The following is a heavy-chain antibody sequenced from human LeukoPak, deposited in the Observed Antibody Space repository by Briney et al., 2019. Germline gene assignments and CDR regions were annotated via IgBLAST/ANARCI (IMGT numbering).Heavy chain of an antibody. D-gene: IGHD2-15*01. CDR2: IRYDGSNK. J-gene: IGHJ4*02. CDR1: GFTFSSYG. CDR3: AKGRRSFGYCSGGSCYPEDAGYFDY. Sequence: PGGSLRLSCAASGFTFSSYGMHWVRQAPGKGLEWVAFIRYDGSNKYYVDSLKGRFTISRDNSKNTLYLQMSSLRAEDTAVYYCAKGRRSFGYCSGGSCYPEDAGYFDYWGQGTLVTVSS. V-gene: IGHV3-30*02.